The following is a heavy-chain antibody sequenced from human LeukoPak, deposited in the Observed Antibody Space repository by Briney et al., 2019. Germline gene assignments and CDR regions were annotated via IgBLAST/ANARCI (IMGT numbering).Heavy chain of an antibody. CDR1: GFTFSSYA. V-gene: IGHV3-30*04. CDR3: AASDVVVTATAIYNGMDV. CDR2: ISYDGSNK. J-gene: IGHJ6*02. D-gene: IGHD2-21*02. Sequence: GGSLRLSCAASGFTFSSYAMSWVRQAPGKGLEWVAVISYDGSNKYYADSVKGRFTISRDNSKNTLYLQMNSLRAEDTAVYYCAASDVVVTATAIYNGMDVWGQGTTVTVSS.